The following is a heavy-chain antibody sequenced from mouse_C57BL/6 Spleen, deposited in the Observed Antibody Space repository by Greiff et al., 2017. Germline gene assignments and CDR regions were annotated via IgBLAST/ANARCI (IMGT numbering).Heavy chain of an antibody. D-gene: IGHD2-13*01. V-gene: IGHV10-1*01. CDR2: IRSKSNNYET. Sequence: EVQLVESGGGLVQPKGSLKLSCAASGFSFNTYAMNWVRQAPGKGLEWVARIRSKSNNYETYYADSVKDRFNISRDDSDSMLYLQMNNLKTEDTDMYYCVRGENLDWYFDVWGTGTTVTVSS. J-gene: IGHJ1*03. CDR1: GFSFNTYA. CDR3: VRGENLDWYFDV.